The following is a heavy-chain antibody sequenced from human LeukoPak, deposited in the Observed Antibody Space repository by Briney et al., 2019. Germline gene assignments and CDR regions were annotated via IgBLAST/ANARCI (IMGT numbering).Heavy chain of an antibody. CDR2: ISSSSSYI. CDR3: ARDHAAGPSTGNSGY. V-gene: IGHV3-21*01. CDR1: GFTLSTYS. Sequence: AGSLRLSGAASGFTLSTYSMNWVRQAPGKGLEWVSSISSSSSYIYYADSVKGRFTISRDNAKNSLYLQMNSLRAEDTAVYYCARDHAAGPSTGNSGYWGQGTLVTVSS. J-gene: IGHJ4*02. D-gene: IGHD6-13*01.